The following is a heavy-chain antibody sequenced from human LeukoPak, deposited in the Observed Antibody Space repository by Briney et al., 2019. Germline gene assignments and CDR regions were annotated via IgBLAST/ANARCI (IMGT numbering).Heavy chain of an antibody. D-gene: IGHD3-22*01. CDR3: ARGSRHYYDSSGYDDY. Sequence: SETLSLTCAVYGGSFSGYYWSWIRQPPGKGLEWIGEINHSGSTNYNPSLKSRVTISVDTSKNQFSLKLSSVTAADTAVYYCARGSRHYYDSSGYDDYWGQGTLVTVSS. CDR1: GGSFSGYY. J-gene: IGHJ4*02. V-gene: IGHV4-34*01. CDR2: INHSGST.